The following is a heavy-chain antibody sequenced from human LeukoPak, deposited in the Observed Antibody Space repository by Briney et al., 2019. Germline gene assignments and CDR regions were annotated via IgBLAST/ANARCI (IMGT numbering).Heavy chain of an antibody. D-gene: IGHD6-6*01. V-gene: IGHV3-30*01. J-gene: IGHJ4*02. CDR1: GFTFSSYA. CDR2: ISYDGSTI. CDR3: ADRYSSSLLVY. Sequence: GGSLRLSCAASGFTFSSYAMHWVRQAPGKGLEWVAVISYDGSTIYYADSVKGRFTISRDNSKNTLYLQMNSLRAEDTAVYYCADRYSSSLLVYWGQGTLVTVSS.